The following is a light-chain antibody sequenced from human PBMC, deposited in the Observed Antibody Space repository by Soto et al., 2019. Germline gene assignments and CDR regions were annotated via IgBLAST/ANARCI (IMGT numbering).Light chain of an antibody. V-gene: IGLV2-8*01. CDR1: SSDVAGYNY. J-gene: IGLJ1*01. CDR2: EVS. Sequence: QSVLTQPPSASGSTGQSVTISCTGTSSDVAGYNYVSWYQQHPGKAPKLMIYEVSKRPSGVPDRFSGSKSGDTASLTVSGLQAEDEADYYCISYGGRNNYGFGSGTTV. CDR3: ISYGGRNNYG.